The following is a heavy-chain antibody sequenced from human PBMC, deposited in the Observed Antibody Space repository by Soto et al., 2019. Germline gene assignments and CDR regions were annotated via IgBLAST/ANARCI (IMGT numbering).Heavy chain of an antibody. CDR3: ARTFIDHHGFYALFVI. CDR1: GFIFSNYA. J-gene: IGHJ3*02. V-gene: IGHV3-23*01. Sequence: GGSLRLSCAASGFIFSNYAMNWVRQGPGKGLEWVPVIGGEAVSTKCADSVKDRCTASRDNSKNTMYLQLDSRRDYDTAIYYCARTFIDHHGFYALFVIRGRGPMLTVSS. CDR2: IGGEAVST. D-gene: IGHD3-3*01.